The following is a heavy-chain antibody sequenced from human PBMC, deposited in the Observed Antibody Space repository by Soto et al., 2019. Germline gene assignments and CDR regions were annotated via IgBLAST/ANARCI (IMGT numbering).Heavy chain of an antibody. V-gene: IGHV4-39*01. D-gene: IGHD3-22*01. CDR1: GGSISSSSYY. J-gene: IGHJ4*02. CDR3: ARPPASMIVGFYFDC. Sequence: QLQLQESGPGLVKPSETLSLTCTVSGGSISSSSYYWGWIRQPPGKGLEWIGSIYYSGSTYYNPSLKSRVASXXDXSXXQFSLKLSSVTAADTAVYYCARPPASMIVGFYFDCWGQGTLVTVSS. CDR2: IYYSGST.